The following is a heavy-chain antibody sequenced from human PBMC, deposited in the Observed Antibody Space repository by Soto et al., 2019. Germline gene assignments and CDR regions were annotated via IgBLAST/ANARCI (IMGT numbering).Heavy chain of an antibody. J-gene: IGHJ6*02. V-gene: IGHV1-69*06. CDR2: IIPMFGSP. CDR1: GGSLSTNA. D-gene: IGHD6-19*01. CDR3: ARGGFVAGLYNALDA. Sequence: QVQLVQSGAEVKKVGSSVKVSCKTSGGSLSTNAISWVRQAPGQGLEWMGAIIPMFGSPKYAQKFQGRVTISTDNPTNKISMEMISLTSADTAVYDWARGGFVAGLYNALDAWGQGTTVSVSS.